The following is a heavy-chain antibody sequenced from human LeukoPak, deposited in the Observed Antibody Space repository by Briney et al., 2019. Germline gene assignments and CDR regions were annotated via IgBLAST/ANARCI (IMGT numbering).Heavy chain of an antibody. CDR3: ARYTGGGYERFYFDY. D-gene: IGHD2-2*01. V-gene: IGHV4-61*02. Sequence: SETLSLTCTVSGGSITSDNYFWSWIRQPAGKGLEWIGRMSTSGSTYYNPSLKSRVTISVDTSKNQFSLKLSSVTATDAAVYYCARYTGGGYERFYFDYWGQGTLVTVSS. CDR1: GGSITSDNYF. CDR2: MSTSGST. J-gene: IGHJ4*02.